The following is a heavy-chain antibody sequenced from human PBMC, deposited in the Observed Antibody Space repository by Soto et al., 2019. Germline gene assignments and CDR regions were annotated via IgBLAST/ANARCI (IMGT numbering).Heavy chain of an antibody. J-gene: IGHJ4*02. CDR2: ISSEGAST. CDR3: AKEPSDTAMARGNY. V-gene: IGHV3-64*04. CDR1: GFTFSSYA. Sequence: GGSLRLSCSVSGFTFSSYAMHWVRQAPGKGLEYVASISSEGASTYYADSVKGRFIISRDNSKNTLYLQMNSLRAEDTAVYYCAKEPSDTAMARGNYWGQGTLVTVSS. D-gene: IGHD5-18*01.